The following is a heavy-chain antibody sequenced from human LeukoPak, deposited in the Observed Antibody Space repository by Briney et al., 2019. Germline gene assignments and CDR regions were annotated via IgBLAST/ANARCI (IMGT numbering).Heavy chain of an antibody. D-gene: IGHD1-26*01. CDR3: AKDYSGSHHFDC. V-gene: IGHV3-23*01. CDR2: ISGSGGST. J-gene: IGHJ4*02. CDR1: GFTFSSYA. Sequence: GGSLRLSCAASGFTFSSYAMSWVRQAPGKGLEWVSAISGSGGSTYYADSVKGRFTISRDNSKNTLYLQMNSPRAEDTAVYYCAKDYSGSHHFDCWGQGTLVTVSS.